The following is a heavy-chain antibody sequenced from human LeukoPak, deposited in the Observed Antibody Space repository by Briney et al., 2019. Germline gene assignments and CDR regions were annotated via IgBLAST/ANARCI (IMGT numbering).Heavy chain of an antibody. V-gene: IGHV1-2*06. CDR1: GYTFTGYY. D-gene: IGHD2-2*01. CDR3: ARGPYCSGTSCSVYRLFDY. CDR2: INPNSGGT. J-gene: IGHJ4*02. Sequence: GASVKVSCKASGYTFTGYYMHWVRQAPGQGLEWMGRINPNSGGTNYAQKFQGRDTMTRDTSISTAYMELSRLRSDDAAVYYCARGPYCSGTSCSVYRLFDYWGQGTLVTVSS.